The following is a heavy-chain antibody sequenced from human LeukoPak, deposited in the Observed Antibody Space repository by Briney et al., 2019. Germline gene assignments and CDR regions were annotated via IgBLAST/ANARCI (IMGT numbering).Heavy chain of an antibody. CDR2: IYHSGST. Sequence: PSETLSLTCTVSGYSISSGYYWGWIRQPPGKGLEWIGSIYHSGSTHYNPSLKSRVTISVDTSKNQFSLKLSSVTAADTAVYYCARGGFGELLLDYWGQGTLVTVSS. D-gene: IGHD3-10*01. V-gene: IGHV4-38-2*02. J-gene: IGHJ4*02. CDR3: ARGGFGELLLDY. CDR1: GYSISSGYY.